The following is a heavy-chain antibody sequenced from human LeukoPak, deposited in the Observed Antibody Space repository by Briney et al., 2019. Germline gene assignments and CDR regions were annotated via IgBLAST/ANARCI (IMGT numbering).Heavy chain of an antibody. J-gene: IGHJ6*02. D-gene: IGHD4-17*01. Sequence: GGSLRLSCAASGFTFDDYAMHWVRQAPGKGLEWVSGISWNSGSIGYADSVKGRFTISRDNAKNTLYLQMNSLGAEDTAVYYCARGRYDYGDYYYGMDVWGQGTTVTVSS. CDR1: GFTFDDYA. CDR3: ARGRYDYGDYYYGMDV. CDR2: ISWNSGSI. V-gene: IGHV3-9*01.